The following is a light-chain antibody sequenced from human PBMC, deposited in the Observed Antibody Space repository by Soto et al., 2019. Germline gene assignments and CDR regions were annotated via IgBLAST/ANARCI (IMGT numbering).Light chain of an antibody. J-gene: IGLJ1*01. CDR3: SSYAGGPYV. CDR2: EVN. V-gene: IGLV2-8*01. CDR1: SSDVGGYNY. Sequence: QSVLTQPPSASGSPGQSVTISCTGTSSDVGGYNYVSWYQQHPGKAHKLMISEVNKRPSGVPDRFSGSKSGNTASLTVSGLQAEDEADYYCSSYAGGPYVFGTGTKLT.